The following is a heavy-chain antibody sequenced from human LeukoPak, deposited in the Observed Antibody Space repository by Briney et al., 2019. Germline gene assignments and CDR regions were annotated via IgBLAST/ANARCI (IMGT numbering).Heavy chain of an antibody. J-gene: IGHJ6*03. CDR2: VSYSGNT. CDR3: ARSIMVRGVVKADYYYMDV. D-gene: IGHD3-10*01. Sequence: PSETLSLTCTVSSDSISTYYWNWIRQPPGKGLEWIGYVSYSGNTKYNPSLKSRVTISIDMFRNQFSVKLRSVTAADTAVYYCARSIMVRGVVKADYYYMDVWGKGTTATISS. CDR1: SDSISTYY. V-gene: IGHV4-59*01.